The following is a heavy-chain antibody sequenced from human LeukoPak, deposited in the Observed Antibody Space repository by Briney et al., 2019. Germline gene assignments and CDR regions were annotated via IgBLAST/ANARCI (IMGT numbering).Heavy chain of an antibody. CDR2: IYSGGST. V-gene: IGHV3-53*04. J-gene: IGHJ3*02. D-gene: IGHD1-14*01. Sequence: PGGSLRLSCAASGLSVNSNYMSWVRQAPGKGLEWVLVIYSGGSTYYADSVKGRFPISRQISKNTLYLQMNSLRAEDTAVYYWARAGPYDAFDIWGEGTMVTVSS. CDR1: GLSVNSNY. CDR3: ARAGPYDAFDI.